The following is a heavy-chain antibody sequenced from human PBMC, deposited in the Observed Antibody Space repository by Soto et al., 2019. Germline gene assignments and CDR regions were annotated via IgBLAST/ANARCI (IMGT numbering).Heavy chain of an antibody. CDR3: ARGPTGWYGYDY. CDR1: GFTFRSSW. D-gene: IGHD6-19*01. Sequence: VQLVESGGGLVQPGGSLRLSCVASGFTFRSSWMHWVRQAPGKGLVWVSRINSDATTKNYAESAKGRFTIARDNAENTLYLQMDSLTAEDTAVYYCARGPTGWYGYDYWGQGTLLTVSS. V-gene: IGHV3-74*01. CDR2: INSDATTK. J-gene: IGHJ4*02.